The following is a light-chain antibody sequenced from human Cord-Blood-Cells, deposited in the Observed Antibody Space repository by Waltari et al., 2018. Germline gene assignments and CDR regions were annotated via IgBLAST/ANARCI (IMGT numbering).Light chain of an antibody. Sequence: SSELTQDPDVSVALGPTVRITCQGDSPRRYYASWYQQKPGQAPVLVIYGKNNRPSGIPDRFSGSSSGNTASLTITGAQAEDEADYYCNSRDSSGNHLLFGGGTKLTVL. CDR2: GKN. CDR3: NSRDSSGNHLL. V-gene: IGLV3-19*01. J-gene: IGLJ2*01. CDR1: SPRRYY.